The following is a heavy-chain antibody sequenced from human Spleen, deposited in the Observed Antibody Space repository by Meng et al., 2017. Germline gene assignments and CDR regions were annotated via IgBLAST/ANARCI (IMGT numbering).Heavy chain of an antibody. J-gene: IGHJ4*02. Sequence: ASVKVSCKSSGDIFSSYAIDWVRQAPGQGLEWMGWISAYNANTNYAQNLQGRVTMTTDTSTSTAYMELRSLRSDDTAMYYCARDEDISAAGKLFGDYWGQGTLVTVSS. V-gene: IGHV1-18*01. D-gene: IGHD6-25*01. CDR3: ARDEDISAAGKLFGDY. CDR2: ISAYNANT. CDR1: GDIFSSYA.